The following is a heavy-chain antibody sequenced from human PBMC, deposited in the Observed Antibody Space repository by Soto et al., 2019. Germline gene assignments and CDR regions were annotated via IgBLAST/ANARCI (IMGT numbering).Heavy chain of an antibody. J-gene: IGHJ6*02. CDR2: ISGSGGST. CDR3: AKARLMAGDYYYYGMDV. Sequence: RLSCAASGFTFSSYAMSWVRQAPGKGLEWVSAISGSGGSTYYADSVKGRFTISRDNSKNTLYLQMNSLRAEDTAVYYCAKARLMAGDYYYYGMDVWGQGTTVTVSS. CDR1: GFTFSSYA. V-gene: IGHV3-23*01. D-gene: IGHD2-8*01.